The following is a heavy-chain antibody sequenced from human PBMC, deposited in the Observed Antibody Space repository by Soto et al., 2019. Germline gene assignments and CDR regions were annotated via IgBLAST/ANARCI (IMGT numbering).Heavy chain of an antibody. CDR2: ISSSSSYT. Sequence: QVQLVESGGGLVKPGGSLRLSCAASGFTFSDYYMSWIRQAPGKGLERVSYISSSSSYTNYADSVKGRFTISRDNAKNSLYLQMNSLRAEDTAVYSCARVPNYYVDLWGRGTLVTVSS. CDR3: ARVPNYYVDL. J-gene: IGHJ2*01. V-gene: IGHV3-11*05. CDR1: GFTFSDYY. D-gene: IGHD3-10*01.